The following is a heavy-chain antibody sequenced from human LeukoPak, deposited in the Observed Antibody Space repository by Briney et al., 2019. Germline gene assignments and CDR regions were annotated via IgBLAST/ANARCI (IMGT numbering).Heavy chain of an antibody. J-gene: IGHJ3*02. CDR2: MYHRGRT. D-gene: IGHD2-15*01. CDR1: GYSISSGYF. Sequence: SESLSLTCAVSGYSISSGYFWGWSRQPSGKGLAWIASMYHRGRTYHNPSLKSRVTISVDRSKNQFSLKLSSVTAADTAVYYCARDADILAAFDIWGQGTMVTVSS. V-gene: IGHV4-38-2*02. CDR3: ARDADILAAFDI.